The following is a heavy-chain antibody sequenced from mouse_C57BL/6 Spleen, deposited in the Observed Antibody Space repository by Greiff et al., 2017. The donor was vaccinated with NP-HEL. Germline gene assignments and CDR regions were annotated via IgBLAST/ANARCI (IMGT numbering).Heavy chain of an antibody. CDR3: AREGYYSNYVAWFAY. Sequence: DVKLQESGPGLVKPSQSLSLTCSVTGYSITSGYYWNWIRQFPGNKLEWMGYISYDGSNNYNPSLKNRISITRDTSKNQFFLKLNSVTTEDTATYYCAREGYYSNYVAWFAYWGQGTLVTVSA. V-gene: IGHV3-6*01. CDR2: ISYDGSN. CDR1: GYSITSGYY. J-gene: IGHJ3*01. D-gene: IGHD2-5*01.